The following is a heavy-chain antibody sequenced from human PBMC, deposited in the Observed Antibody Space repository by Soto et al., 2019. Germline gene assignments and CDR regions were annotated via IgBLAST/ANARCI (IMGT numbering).Heavy chain of an antibody. Sequence: SETLSLTCTVSGGSISSYYWSWIRQPPGKGLEWIGYIYYSGSTNYNPSLKGRVTISVDTSKNQFSLKLSSVTAADTAVYYCARNYGYSYGPDYWGQGTLVTVSS. J-gene: IGHJ4*02. V-gene: IGHV4-59*01. CDR2: IYYSGST. CDR1: GGSISSYY. D-gene: IGHD5-18*01. CDR3: ARNYGYSYGPDY.